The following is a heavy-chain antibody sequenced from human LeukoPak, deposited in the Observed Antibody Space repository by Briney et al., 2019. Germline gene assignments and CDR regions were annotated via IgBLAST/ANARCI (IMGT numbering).Heavy chain of an antibody. CDR1: GYIFPSYC. Sequence: GESLQISCKGSGYIFPSYCITWVRQMPGKRLEWMALIYAGNSDAKYRPSFQGQVSISTDRSISTAYLHWSSLKASDTAKYYCAIINHPDGRVYWGQGTLVSVSS. V-gene: IGHV5-51*01. D-gene: IGHD5-24*01. CDR2: IYAGNSDA. CDR3: AIINHPDGRVY. J-gene: IGHJ4*02.